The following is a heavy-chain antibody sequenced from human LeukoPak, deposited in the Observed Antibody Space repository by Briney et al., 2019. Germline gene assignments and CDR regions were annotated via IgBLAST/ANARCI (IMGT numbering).Heavy chain of an antibody. CDR2: IGTAGDT. Sequence: GGSLRLSCAASGFTFSSYDMHWVRQATGKGLEWVSAIGTAGDTYYPGSVKGRFTISRENAKNSLYLQMNSLRAGDTAVYYCARAGGSYAPLYYYGMDVWGQGTTVTVPS. J-gene: IGHJ6*02. CDR3: ARAGGSYAPLYYYGMDV. V-gene: IGHV3-13*01. CDR1: GFTFSSYD. D-gene: IGHD1-26*01.